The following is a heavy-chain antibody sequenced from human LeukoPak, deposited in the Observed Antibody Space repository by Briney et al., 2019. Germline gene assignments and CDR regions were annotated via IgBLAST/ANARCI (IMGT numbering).Heavy chain of an antibody. V-gene: IGHV1-2*02. J-gene: IGHJ4*02. CDR3: ARIGLCSGGSCYVDY. D-gene: IGHD2-15*01. Sequence: GASVKVSCKASGYTFTGYYMHWVRQAPGQGLEWMGCINPNSGGTNYAQKFQGRVTMTRDTSISTAYVELSSLRSEDTAVYYCARIGLCSGGSCYVDYWGQGTLVTVSS. CDR1: GYTFTGYY. CDR2: INPNSGGT.